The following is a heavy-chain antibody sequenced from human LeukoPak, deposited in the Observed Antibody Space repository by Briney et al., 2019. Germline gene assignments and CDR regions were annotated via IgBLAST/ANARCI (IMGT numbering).Heavy chain of an antibody. CDR3: TRTHYYYGMDV. J-gene: IGHJ6*02. Sequence: PGGSLRLSCTASGFTLGDYAMSWVRQAPGKGLEWVGFIRSKAYGGTTEYAASVKGRFTISRDDSKNIAHLQMNSLKTEDTAVYYCTRTHYYYGMDVWGQGTTVTVSS. V-gene: IGHV3-49*04. CDR1: GFTLGDYA. CDR2: IRSKAYGGTT.